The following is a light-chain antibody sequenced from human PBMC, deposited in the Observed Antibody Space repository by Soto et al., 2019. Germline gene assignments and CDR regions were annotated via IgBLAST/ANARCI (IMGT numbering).Light chain of an antibody. CDR2: AAS. CDR3: PQYNTYPFT. J-gene: IGKJ3*01. V-gene: IGKV1-16*02. Sequence: DIQMTQSPASLATSVRDRGTITCRASQDIGQYLAWFQQKSGKALKSLIYAASRLQSGVPLKIRGSGSGTDFTLTISNLQPEDFATYLCPQYNTYPFTFGLGTKVDI. CDR1: QDIGQY.